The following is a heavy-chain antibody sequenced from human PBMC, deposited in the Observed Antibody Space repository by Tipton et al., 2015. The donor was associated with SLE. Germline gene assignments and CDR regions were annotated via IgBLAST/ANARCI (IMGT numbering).Heavy chain of an antibody. CDR3: ARELGMVAFDI. CDR1: GGSISSYY. D-gene: IGHD7-27*01. J-gene: IGHJ3*02. CDR2: IYYSGST. V-gene: IGHV4-59*01. Sequence: TPSLTCTVSGGSISSYYWSWIRQPPGKGLEWIGYIYYSGSTNYNPSLKSRVTISVDTSKNQFSLKLSSVTAADTAVYYCARELGMVAFDIWGQGTMVTVSS.